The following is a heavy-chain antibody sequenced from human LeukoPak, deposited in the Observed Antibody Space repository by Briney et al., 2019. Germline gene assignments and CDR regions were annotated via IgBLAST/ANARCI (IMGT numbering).Heavy chain of an antibody. D-gene: IGHD3-9*01. Sequence: SVKDSCKASGGTFISYAISWVRQAPGQGLEWMGRIIPILGIANYAQKFQGRVTITADKSTSTAYMELSSLRSEDTAVYYCARAPTVYLAWFDPWGQGTLVTVSS. CDR3: ARAPTVYLAWFDP. J-gene: IGHJ5*02. V-gene: IGHV1-69*04. CDR2: IIPILGIA. CDR1: GGTFISYA.